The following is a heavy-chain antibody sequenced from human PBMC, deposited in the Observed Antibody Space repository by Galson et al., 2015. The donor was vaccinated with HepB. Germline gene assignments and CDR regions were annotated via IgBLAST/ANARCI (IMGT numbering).Heavy chain of an antibody. V-gene: IGHV3-30-3*01. CDR3: ARSYSPYSSSWYGDY. Sequence: SLRLSCAASGFTFSSYAMHWVRQAPGKGLEWVAVISYDGSNKYYADSVKGRFTISRDNSKNTLYLQMNSLRAEDTAVYYCARSYSPYSSSWYGDYWGQGTLVTVSS. CDR1: GFTFSSYA. CDR2: ISYDGSNK. J-gene: IGHJ4*02. D-gene: IGHD6-13*01.